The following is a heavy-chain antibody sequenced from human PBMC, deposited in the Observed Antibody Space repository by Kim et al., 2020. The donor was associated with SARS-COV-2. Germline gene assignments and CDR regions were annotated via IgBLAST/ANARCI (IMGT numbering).Heavy chain of an antibody. D-gene: IGHD2-15*01. CDR2: IKEDGNEE. CDR1: GFRFSDYW. V-gene: IGHV3-7*01. Sequence: GGSLRLSCAASGFRFSDYWMSWVRQAPGKGLEWVANIKEDGNEEFSADSVKGRFTISRDNAKNSLYLQMNSLRAEDTAVYYCAKTEFGGGSWSWSDWGRGTLVTVSS. CDR3: AKTEFGGGSWSWSD. J-gene: IGHJ4*02.